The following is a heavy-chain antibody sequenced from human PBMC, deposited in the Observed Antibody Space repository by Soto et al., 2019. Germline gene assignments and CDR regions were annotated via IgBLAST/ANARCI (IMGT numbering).Heavy chain of an antibody. CDR3: ARALSYYYDSSGFSDPNAFDI. D-gene: IGHD3-22*01. CDR2: INPNSGGT. J-gene: IGHJ3*02. CDR1: GYTFTGYY. V-gene: IGHV1-2*04. Sequence: ASVKVSCKASGYTFTGYYMHWVRQAPGQGLEWMGWINPNSGGTNYAQKFQGWVTMTRDTSISTAYMELSRLRSDDTAVYYCARALSYYYDSSGFSDPNAFDIWGQGTMVTVSS.